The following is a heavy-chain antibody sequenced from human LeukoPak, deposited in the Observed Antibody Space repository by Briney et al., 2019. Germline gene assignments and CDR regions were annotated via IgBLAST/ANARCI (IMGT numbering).Heavy chain of an antibody. J-gene: IGHJ4*02. D-gene: IGHD3-16*02. Sequence: GGSVRLSCAASVFTCSDYSMTWVRQAPGKGLEWVSSITTSRTYIYYADSVKVRFTISRDNAKNSLYLKMTSLRAEDTAVYYCERHRTASDNWGQGTLVTVSS. CDR2: ITTSRTYI. V-gene: IGHV3-21*01. CDR1: VFTCSDYS. CDR3: ERHRTASDN.